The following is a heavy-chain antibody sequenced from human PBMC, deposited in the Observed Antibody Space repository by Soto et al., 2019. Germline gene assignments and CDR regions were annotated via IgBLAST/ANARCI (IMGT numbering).Heavy chain of an antibody. D-gene: IGHD2-21*02. CDR1: GFTFTSNS. V-gene: IGHV3-48*02. CDR2: ITSSSSTI. CDR3: ARGRVGTAYFDY. Sequence: EVQLVESGGVLVQPGGSRRLSCAASGFTFTSNSMNWVRQAPGKGLEWISYITSSSSTIYYADSVKGRFTISRDNAKNSLYLQMNSLRDDDTAVYYCARGRVGTAYFDYWGQGALVTVSS. J-gene: IGHJ4*02.